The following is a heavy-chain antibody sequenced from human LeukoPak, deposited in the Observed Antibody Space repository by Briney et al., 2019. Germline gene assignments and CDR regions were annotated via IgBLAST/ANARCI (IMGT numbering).Heavy chain of an antibody. D-gene: IGHD3-16*01. V-gene: IGHV1-58*01. J-gene: IGHJ3*02. CDR1: GFTFTNSA. Sequence: SVNVSCKTSGFTFTNSAVQWVRQARGQRLEWIGWIVVGSSNTDYTQKFQERVTITRDMSTGTAYMELSSLRSEDTAVYYCAARPGGYASFDIWGQGTMVTVSS. CDR2: IVVGSSNT. CDR3: AARPGGYASFDI.